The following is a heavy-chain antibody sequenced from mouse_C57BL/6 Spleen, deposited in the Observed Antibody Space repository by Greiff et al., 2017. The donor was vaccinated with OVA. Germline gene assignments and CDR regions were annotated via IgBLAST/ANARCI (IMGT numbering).Heavy chain of an antibody. CDR3: ARGGGYYGNYFDY. V-gene: IGHV1-82*01. Sequence: QVQLKESGPELVKPGASVKISCKASGYAFSSSWMNWVKQRPGKGLEWIGRIYPGDGDTNYNGKFKGKATLTADKSSSTAYMQLSSLTSEDSAVYFCARGGGYYGNYFDYWGQGTTLTVSS. CDR2: IYPGDGDT. CDR1: GYAFSSSW. J-gene: IGHJ2*01. D-gene: IGHD2-1*01.